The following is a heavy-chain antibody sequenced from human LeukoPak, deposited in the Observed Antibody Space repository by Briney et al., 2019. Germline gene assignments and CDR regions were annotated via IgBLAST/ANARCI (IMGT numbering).Heavy chain of an antibody. V-gene: IGHV4-61*01. CDR2: IYYCGGT. CDR3: ATTSRRGYSYGYYYYYGMDV. J-gene: IGHJ6*02. Sequence: SETLSLTCTVTGVSVSSGSYYWSWLRQPPGKGLEWIGYIYYCGGTNYNPSLKSRVTISVDTSKNQFSLKLSSVTAADTAVYYCATTSRRGYSYGYYYYYGMDVRGQGTTVTVSS. D-gene: IGHD5-18*01. CDR1: GVSVSSGSYY.